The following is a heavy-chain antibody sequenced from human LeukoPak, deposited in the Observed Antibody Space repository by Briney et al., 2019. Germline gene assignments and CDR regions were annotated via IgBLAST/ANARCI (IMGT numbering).Heavy chain of an antibody. Sequence: KSSETLSLTCTVSGGSISSYYWSWIRQPPGKGLEWSEYIYYSGSTNYNPSLRSRVTISVDTSKNQFSLKLSSVTAADTAVYYCARSAYYYDSSGYYSHYYYYMDVWGKGTTVTISS. CDR1: GGSISSYY. CDR3: ARSAYYYDSSGYYSHYYYYMDV. V-gene: IGHV4-59*01. J-gene: IGHJ6*03. CDR2: IYYSGST. D-gene: IGHD3-22*01.